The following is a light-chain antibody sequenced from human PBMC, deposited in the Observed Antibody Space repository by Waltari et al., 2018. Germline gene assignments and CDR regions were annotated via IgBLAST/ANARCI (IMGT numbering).Light chain of an antibody. Sequence: EIVLTQSPGTLSLSPGERATLSCRASQSVSSSYLAWYQQKPGQAPRLLIYAASRRATGIPDMFSGSGSGTDFTLTISRLEPEDFAVYYCQQYGSSPPRYTFGQGTKLEIK. CDR1: QSVSSSY. CDR3: QQYGSSPPRYT. CDR2: AAS. V-gene: IGKV3-20*01. J-gene: IGKJ2*01.